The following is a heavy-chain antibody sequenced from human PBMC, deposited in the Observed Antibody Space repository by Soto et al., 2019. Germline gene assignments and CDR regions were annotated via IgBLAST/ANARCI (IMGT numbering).Heavy chain of an antibody. CDR3: ARGRGSGWYLGDY. J-gene: IGHJ4*02. V-gene: IGHV4-34*01. Sequence: QVQLQQWGAGLLKPSETLSLTCAVYGGSFSGYYWSWIRQPPGKGLEWIGEINHSGSTNYNPSLKSRVTISLDTYKNQFSLKLSSVTAADTAVYYCARGRGSGWYLGDYWGQGTLVTVSS. D-gene: IGHD6-19*01. CDR1: GGSFSGYY. CDR2: INHSGST.